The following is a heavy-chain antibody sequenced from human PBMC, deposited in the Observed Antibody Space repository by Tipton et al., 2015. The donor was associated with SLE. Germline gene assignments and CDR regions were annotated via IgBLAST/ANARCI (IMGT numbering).Heavy chain of an antibody. D-gene: IGHD1-26*01. CDR1: GFTFSTYA. Sequence: RSLRLSCAASGFTFSTYAMHWVRQAPGKGLEWVAVISYDGSNKYYADSVKGRFTISRDNSRNTLYLQMNSLRDEDTAVYYCVRHGSGSYIDYWGQGTLVTVSS. CDR3: VRHGSGSYIDY. CDR2: ISYDGSNK. V-gene: IGHV3-30*04. J-gene: IGHJ4*02.